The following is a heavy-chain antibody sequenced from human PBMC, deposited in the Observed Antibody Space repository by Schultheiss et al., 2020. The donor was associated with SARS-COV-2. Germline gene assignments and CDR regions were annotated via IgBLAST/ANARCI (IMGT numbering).Heavy chain of an antibody. CDR1: GGSFSGYY. J-gene: IGHJ6*02. CDR3: ARPLAAAYYYGMDV. D-gene: IGHD6-13*01. CDR2: INHSGST. V-gene: IGHV4-34*01. Sequence: SETLSLTCAVYGGSFSGYYWSWIRQPPGKGLEWIGEINHSGSTNYNPSLKSRVTISVDTSKNQFSLKLSSVTAADTAVYYCARPLAAAYYYGMDVWGQGTTVTVSS.